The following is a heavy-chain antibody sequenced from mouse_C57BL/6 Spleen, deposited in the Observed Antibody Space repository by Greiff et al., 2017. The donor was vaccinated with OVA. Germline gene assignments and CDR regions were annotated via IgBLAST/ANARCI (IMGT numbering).Heavy chain of an antibody. CDR3: ARETGLYYFDY. Sequence: QVQLQQPGAELVKPGASVKMSCKASGYTFTSYWITWVKQRPGQGLEWIGDIYPGSGSTNYNEKFKSKATLTVATSSSTAYMQLSSLTSEDSAVYYCARETGLYYFDYWGQGTTLTVSS. V-gene: IGHV1-55*01. D-gene: IGHD4-1*01. CDR1: GYTFTSYW. CDR2: IYPGSGST. J-gene: IGHJ2*01.